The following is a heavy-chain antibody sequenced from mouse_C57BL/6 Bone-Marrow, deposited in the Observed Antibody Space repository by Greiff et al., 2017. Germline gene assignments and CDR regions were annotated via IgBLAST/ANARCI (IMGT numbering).Heavy chain of an antibody. V-gene: IGHV5-15*04. CDR2: ISNLAYSI. CDR3: ARRGYYGSSPSMDY. D-gene: IGHD1-1*01. Sequence: EVHLVESGGGLVQPGGSLKLSCAASGFTFSDYGMAWVRQAPRKGPEWVAFISNLAYSIYYADTVTGRFTISRENAKNTLYLEMSSLRSEDTAMYYCARRGYYGSSPSMDYWGQGTSVTVSS. J-gene: IGHJ4*01. CDR1: GFTFSDYG.